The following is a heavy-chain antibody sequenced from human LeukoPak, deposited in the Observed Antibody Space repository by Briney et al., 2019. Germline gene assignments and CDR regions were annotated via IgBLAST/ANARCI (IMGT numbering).Heavy chain of an antibody. V-gene: IGHV4-38-2*02. CDR1: GYSISSGYY. Sequence: SETLSLTCTVSGYSISSGYYWGWIRQPPGKGLEWIGSIYHSGSTYYNPSLKSRVTISVDTSKNQFSLKLSSVTAADTAVYYCARAGILTGYTPYFDYWGQGTLVTVSS. CDR3: ARAGILTGYTPYFDY. J-gene: IGHJ4*02. CDR2: IYHSGST. D-gene: IGHD3-9*01.